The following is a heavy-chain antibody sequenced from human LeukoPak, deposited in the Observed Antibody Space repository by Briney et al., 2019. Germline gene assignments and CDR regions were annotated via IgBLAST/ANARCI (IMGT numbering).Heavy chain of an antibody. Sequence: GASVKVSCKVCGYTLTELAVHWARQAPGKGREWMGGFDPEDVETIYSQKFQGRVTMTEDTYTDTAYMELSSLRSEHTAVYYCATSSGYAAFWGQGTLVSVSS. D-gene: IGHD5-12*01. CDR1: GYTLTELA. J-gene: IGHJ4*02. CDR3: ATSSGYAAF. CDR2: FDPEDVET. V-gene: IGHV1-24*01.